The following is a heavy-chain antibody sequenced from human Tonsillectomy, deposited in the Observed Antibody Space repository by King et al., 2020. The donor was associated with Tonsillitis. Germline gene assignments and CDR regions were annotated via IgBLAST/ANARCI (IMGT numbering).Heavy chain of an antibody. CDR3: AKATAEDYHDGGGYFAFEI. CDR1: GFTLSSYS. V-gene: IGHV3-23*04. J-gene: IGHJ3*02. Sequence: VQLVESGGGLVQPGGSLRLSCAASGFTLSSYSMNWVRPTPGKGLQWVSGISGSGDSTYSAGSVQGPFTISRDNSRKTLYFQMNSLRGEETAGYYCAKATAEDYHDGGGYFAFEIWGQGAMVVVSS. CDR2: ISGSGDST. D-gene: IGHD3-22*01.